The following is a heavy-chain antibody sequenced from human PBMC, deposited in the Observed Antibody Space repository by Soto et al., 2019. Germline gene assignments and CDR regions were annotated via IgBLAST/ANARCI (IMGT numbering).Heavy chain of an antibody. CDR2: IIPIFGTA. D-gene: IGHD6-19*01. CDR3: ARSGIAVAGIGYFDY. V-gene: IGHV1-69*13. CDR1: GGTFSSYA. J-gene: IGHJ4*02. Sequence: SVKVSCKASGGTFSSYAISWLRQSAGQGLEWMGGIIPIFGTANYAQKLQGRVTITADESTSTAYMELSSLRSEDTAVYYCARSGIAVAGIGYFDYWGQGTLVTVSS.